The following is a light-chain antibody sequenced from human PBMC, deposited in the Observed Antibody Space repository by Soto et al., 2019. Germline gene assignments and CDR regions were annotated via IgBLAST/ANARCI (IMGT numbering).Light chain of an antibody. CDR3: QTWGTR. J-gene: IGLJ2*01. V-gene: IGLV4-69*01. CDR2: LNSDGSH. Sequence: QLVLTQSPSASASLGASVKLTCTLSSGHSSYAIAWHQQQPEKGPRYLMKLNSDGSHSKGDGIPDRFSGSSSGAERYLTISSLQSEDEADYYCQTWGTRLGGGTKLTVL. CDR1: SGHSSYA.